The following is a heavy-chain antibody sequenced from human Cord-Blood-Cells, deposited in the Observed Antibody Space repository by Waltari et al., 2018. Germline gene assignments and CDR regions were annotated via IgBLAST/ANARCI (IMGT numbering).Heavy chain of an antibody. CDR3: VSRPPTGTTGTYDY. V-gene: IGHV1-8*01. Sequence: QVQLVQSGAEVKKPGASVKVSCKASGYPFTSYDINWVRQATGQGLEWMGWMNPNSGNTGYAQKFQGRVTMTRNTSISTAYMELSSLRSEDTAVYYCVSRPPTGTTGTYDYWGQGTLVTVSS. CDR1: GYPFTSYD. D-gene: IGHD1-1*01. CDR2: MNPNSGNT. J-gene: IGHJ4*02.